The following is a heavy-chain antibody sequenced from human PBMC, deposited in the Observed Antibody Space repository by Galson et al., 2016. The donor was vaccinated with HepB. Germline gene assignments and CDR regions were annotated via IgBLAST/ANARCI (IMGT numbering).Heavy chain of an antibody. Sequence: LRLSCAASGFIFSAYAMSWVRQAPGKGLEWIGEINHSGNTNYNPSLKSRVTMTVDASKNQFSLTLRSATAADTALYFCARISLRVGQDYWGQGTLVTVSS. D-gene: IGHD1-26*01. CDR2: INHSGNT. V-gene: IGHV4-34*01. CDR3: ARISLRVGQDY. J-gene: IGHJ4*02. CDR1: GFIFSAYA.